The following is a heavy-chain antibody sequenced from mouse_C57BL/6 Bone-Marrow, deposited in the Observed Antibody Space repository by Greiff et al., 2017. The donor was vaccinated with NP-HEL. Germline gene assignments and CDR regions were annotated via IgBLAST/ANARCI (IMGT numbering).Heavy chain of an antibody. CDR3: TRKRASWDPYYFDV. D-gene: IGHD4-1*01. J-gene: IGHJ2*01. CDR1: GYTFTSYW. CDR2: INPGNGDT. Sequence: VQLQQSGTVLARPGASVKMSCKTSGYTFTSYWMHWVKQRPGQGLEWIGAINPGNGDTSYNQKFKGKAKLTAVTSASTAYMELSSLTNEDSAVYYCTRKRASWDPYYFDVWGQGTTLTVSS. V-gene: IGHV1-5*01.